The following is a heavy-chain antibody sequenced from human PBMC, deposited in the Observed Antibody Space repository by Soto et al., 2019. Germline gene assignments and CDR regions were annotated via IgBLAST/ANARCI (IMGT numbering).Heavy chain of an antibody. Sequence: ETLSLTCTVSGGSISSYYWSWIRQPPGKGLEWIGYIYYSGSTNYNPSLKSRVTISVDTSKNQFSLKLSSVTAADTAVYYCARERGYSSGWYGNWFDPWGQGTLVTVSS. J-gene: IGHJ5*02. CDR1: GGSISSYY. CDR3: ARERGYSSGWYGNWFDP. V-gene: IGHV4-59*01. CDR2: IYYSGST. D-gene: IGHD6-19*01.